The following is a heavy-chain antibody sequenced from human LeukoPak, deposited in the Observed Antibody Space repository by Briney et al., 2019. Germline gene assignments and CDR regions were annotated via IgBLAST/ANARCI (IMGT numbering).Heavy chain of an antibody. D-gene: IGHD5-18*01. CDR3: ARDPHSYGYFYGMDV. V-gene: IGHV1-2*04. J-gene: IGHJ6*02. CDR2: INPNSGGT. CDR1: GYTFTGYY. Sequence: ASVKVSCKASGYTFTGYYMHWVRQAPGQGLEWMGWINPNSGGTNYAQKFQGWVTMTRDTSISTAYMELSRLRSDDTAVYYCARDPHSYGYFYGMDVWGQGTTVTVSS.